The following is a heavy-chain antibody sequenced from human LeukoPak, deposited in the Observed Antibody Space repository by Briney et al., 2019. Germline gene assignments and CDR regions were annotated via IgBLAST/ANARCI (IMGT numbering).Heavy chain of an antibody. CDR2: VNSNTGAT. CDR1: GYTFTAYY. D-gene: IGHD2-21*02. Sequence: GASVKVSCKASGYTFTAYYIHWLRQAPGQGLEWMGWVNSNTGATMYAQKFQGRVTMTRDTSISTAYIDVSRLLSDDTAVYYCARADELGDHHIDSWGQGTLVTVSS. V-gene: IGHV1-2*02. CDR3: ARADELGDHHIDS. J-gene: IGHJ4*02.